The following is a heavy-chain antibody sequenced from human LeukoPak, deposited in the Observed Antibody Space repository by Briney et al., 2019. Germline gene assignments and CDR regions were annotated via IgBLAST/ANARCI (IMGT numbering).Heavy chain of an antibody. CDR3: ARAPITSPFYFDH. CDR1: GFTVSSNY. D-gene: IGHD2-2*01. V-gene: IGHV3-53*01. J-gene: IGHJ4*02. CDR2: IYSGGST. Sequence: GGSLRLSCAASGFTVSSNYMSWVRQAPGKGLEWVSVIYSGGSTYYADSVKGRFTISRDNAKNSLYLQMDSLTAEDTALYYCARAPITSPFYFDHWGQGTLVTVSS.